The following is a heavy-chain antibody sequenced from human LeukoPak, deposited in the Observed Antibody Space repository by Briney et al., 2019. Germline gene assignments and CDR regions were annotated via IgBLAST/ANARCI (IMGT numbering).Heavy chain of an antibody. CDR1: GGTFSSYT. V-gene: IGHV1-69*04. CDR2: IIPILGIA. CDR3: ARDLSYGWFDP. D-gene: IGHD4-17*01. J-gene: IGHJ5*02. Sequence: ASVKVSCKASGGTFSSYTISWVRQAPGQGLEWMGRIIPILGIANYVQKFQGRVTITADKSTSTAYVELSSLRSEDTAVYYCARDLSYGWFDPWGQGTLVTVSS.